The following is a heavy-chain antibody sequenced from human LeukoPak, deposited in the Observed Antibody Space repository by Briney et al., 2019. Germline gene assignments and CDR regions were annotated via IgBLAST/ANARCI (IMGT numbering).Heavy chain of an antibody. CDR2: ISSISSYI. Sequence: GGSLGLSCAASGFIFSSYRMNWVRQAPGKGLEWVSSISSISSYIYYADSVKGRFTISRDNAKNSLYLQMNSLRAEDTAVYYCARVRRQDDYWGQGTLVTVSS. V-gene: IGHV3-21*01. CDR1: GFIFSSYR. CDR3: ARVRRQDDY. J-gene: IGHJ4*02.